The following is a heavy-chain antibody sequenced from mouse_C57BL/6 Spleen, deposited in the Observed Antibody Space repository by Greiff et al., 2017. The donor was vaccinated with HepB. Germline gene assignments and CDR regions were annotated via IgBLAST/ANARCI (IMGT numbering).Heavy chain of an antibody. CDR3: VRGDYSKAYYAMDY. V-gene: IGHV10-3*01. J-gene: IGHJ4*01. Sequence: DVQLVESGGGLVQPKGSLKLSCAASGFTFNTYAMHWVRQAPGKGLEWVARIRSKSSNYATYYADSVKDRFTISRDDSQSMLYLQMNNLKTEDTAMYYCVRGDYSKAYYAMDYWGQGTSVTVSS. CDR1: GFTFNTYA. CDR2: IRSKSSNYAT. D-gene: IGHD2-5*01.